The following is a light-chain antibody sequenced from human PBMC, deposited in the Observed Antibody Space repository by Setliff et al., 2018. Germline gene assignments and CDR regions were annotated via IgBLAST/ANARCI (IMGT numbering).Light chain of an antibody. CDR3: ATWDDSLSGLV. J-gene: IGLJ2*01. Sequence: QSVLTQPPSTSGTPGQRVTISCSGGRTNIGPNTVDWYQQRPGTAPKLLMYANNQRPAGVPARFSGSKSGASASLAISELQSEDEADYYCATWDDSLSGLVFGGGTKGTVL. V-gene: IGLV1-44*01. CDR2: ANN. CDR1: RTNIGPNT.